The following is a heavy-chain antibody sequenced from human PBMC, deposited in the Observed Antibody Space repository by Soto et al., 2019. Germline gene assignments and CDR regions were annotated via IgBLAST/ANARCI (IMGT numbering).Heavy chain of an antibody. Sequence: EVQLVESGGGLGQPGGSLRLSCAASGFTFSSYWMSWVRQAPGKGLEWVANIKQDGSEKYYVDSVKGRFTISRDNAKNSLYLQMNSVRAEDTGVYYCARGDYFWSGYYTGNFDYWGQGTLVTVSS. J-gene: IGHJ4*02. D-gene: IGHD3-3*01. CDR1: GFTFSSYW. CDR3: ARGDYFWSGYYTGNFDY. CDR2: IKQDGSEK. V-gene: IGHV3-7*01.